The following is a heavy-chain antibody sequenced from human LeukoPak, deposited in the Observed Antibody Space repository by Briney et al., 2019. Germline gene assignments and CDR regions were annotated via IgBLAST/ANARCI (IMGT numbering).Heavy chain of an antibody. J-gene: IGHJ4*02. Sequence: PGGSLRLSCAASGFTFSDYWIHWVRQAPGKGLVWVSFIHSDGGTTNYADSVKGRFTMSRDNAKNMVYLQMNSLRVEDTAVYYCARDIYSIAEWGQGTLVTVSS. CDR3: ARDIYSIAE. D-gene: IGHD3-3*02. CDR1: GFTFSDYW. V-gene: IGHV3-74*01. CDR2: IHSDGGTT.